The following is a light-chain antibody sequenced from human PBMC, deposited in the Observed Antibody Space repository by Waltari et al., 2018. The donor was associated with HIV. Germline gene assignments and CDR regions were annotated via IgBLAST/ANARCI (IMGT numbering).Light chain of an antibody. CDR3: SSYTPNNTQV. CDR2: DIT. Sequence: QSALAQPASVSGSPGRSATISCTGTSSDIGSYNFISWYQQHPGKAPKLLIYDITYRPSGISNRFSGSRSGDTASLTISGLLPEDEAHYYCSSYTPNNTQVFGGGTKLTVL. V-gene: IGLV2-14*01. CDR1: SSDIGSYNF. J-gene: IGLJ2*01.